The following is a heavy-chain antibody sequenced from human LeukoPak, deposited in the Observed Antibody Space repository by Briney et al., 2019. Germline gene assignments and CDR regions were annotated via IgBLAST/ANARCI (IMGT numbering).Heavy chain of an antibody. V-gene: IGHV3-21*01. D-gene: IGHD3-22*01. CDR2: ISSSSSYI. CDR3: ARDPSTYYYDSSGYYNRFDP. Sequence: PGGSLRLSCAASGFTFSSYSMNWVRQAPGKGLEWVSSISSSSSYIYYADSVKGRFTISRDNAKNSLYLQMNSLRAEDTAVYYCARDPSTYYYDSSGYYNRFDPWGQGTLVTVSS. CDR1: GFTFSSYS. J-gene: IGHJ5*02.